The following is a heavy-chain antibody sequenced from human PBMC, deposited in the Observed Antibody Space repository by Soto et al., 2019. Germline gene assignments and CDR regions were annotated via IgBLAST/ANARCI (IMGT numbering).Heavy chain of an antibody. CDR2: ISGSGGST. D-gene: IGHD3-10*01. Sequence: PGGSLRLSCAASGFTFSSYAMSWVRQAPGKGLEWVSAISGSGGSTYYADSVKGRFTISRDNSKNTLYLQMNSLRAEDTAVYYCAIADGSGSYRGYGMDVWGQGTTVTVSS. V-gene: IGHV3-23*01. CDR1: GFTFSSYA. CDR3: AIADGSGSYRGYGMDV. J-gene: IGHJ6*02.